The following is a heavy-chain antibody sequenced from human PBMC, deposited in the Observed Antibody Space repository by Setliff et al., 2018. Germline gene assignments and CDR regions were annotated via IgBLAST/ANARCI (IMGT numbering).Heavy chain of an antibody. Sequence: GASVKVSCKASGGTFSTYGISWVRQAPGQGLEWMGGTIPIFGTTNYAQKFQGRVTIITDESTNTAYMGLSSLRSEDTAVYYCAREGVDARSSTDYRYYMDVWGKGTTVTVSS. D-gene: IGHD2-8*01. CDR2: TIPIFGTT. CDR1: GGTFSTYG. V-gene: IGHV1-69*05. CDR3: AREGVDARSSTDYRYYMDV. J-gene: IGHJ6*03.